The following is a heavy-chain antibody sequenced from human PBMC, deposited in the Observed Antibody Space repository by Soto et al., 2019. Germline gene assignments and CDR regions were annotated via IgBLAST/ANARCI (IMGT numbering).Heavy chain of an antibody. CDR2: ISAYNGNT. J-gene: IGHJ4*02. D-gene: IGHD5-12*01. Sequence: ASVKVSCKASGYTFTSYGISWVRQAPGQGLEWMGWISAYNGNTNYAQKLQGRVTMTTGTSTSTAYMELRSLRSDDTAVYYCARVAAIGATIGSYYFDYWGQGTLVTVSS. CDR3: ARVAAIGATIGSYYFDY. CDR1: GYTFTSYG. V-gene: IGHV1-18*01.